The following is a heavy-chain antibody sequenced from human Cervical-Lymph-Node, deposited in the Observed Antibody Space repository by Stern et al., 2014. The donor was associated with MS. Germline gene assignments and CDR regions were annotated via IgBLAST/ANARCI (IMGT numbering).Heavy chain of an antibody. V-gene: IGHV3-48*02. Sequence: MQLVQSGGDLVQPGGSLRLSCAASGFSFRNFSINWVRQAPGKGLEWISSITRGGTPSYADSVQGRFTISRDNAKNSLYLHMNNLREEDTAVYHCATLDYWGQGTLVTVSS. CDR3: ATLDY. CDR1: GFSFRNFS. CDR2: ITRGGTP. J-gene: IGHJ4*02.